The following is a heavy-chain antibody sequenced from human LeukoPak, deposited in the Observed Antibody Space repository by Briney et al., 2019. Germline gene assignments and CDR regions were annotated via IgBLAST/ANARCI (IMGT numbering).Heavy chain of an antibody. Sequence: KPSETLSLTCTVSGGSISSGSYYWSWIRQPPGKGLEWIGYIYYSGSTNYNPSLKSRVTISVDTSKNQFSLKLSSVTAADTAVYYCARGKSLGYSYVAHDYWGQGTLVTVSS. V-gene: IGHV4-61*01. CDR1: GGSISSGSYY. J-gene: IGHJ4*02. CDR3: ARGKSLGYSYVAHDY. CDR2: IYYSGST. D-gene: IGHD5-18*01.